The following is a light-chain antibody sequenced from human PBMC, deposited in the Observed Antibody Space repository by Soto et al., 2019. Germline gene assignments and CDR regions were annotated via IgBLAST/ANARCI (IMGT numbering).Light chain of an antibody. CDR3: QQYGSSGT. J-gene: IGKJ1*01. CDR2: GAS. V-gene: IGKV3-20*01. Sequence: EFVLTQSPGTLSLSPVERATLSCMASQSVSSSYLAWYQQKPGQAPRLLIYGASSRATGIPDRFSGSGSGTDFTLTISRLEPEDFAVYYCQQYGSSGTFGQGTKVDIK. CDR1: QSVSSSY.